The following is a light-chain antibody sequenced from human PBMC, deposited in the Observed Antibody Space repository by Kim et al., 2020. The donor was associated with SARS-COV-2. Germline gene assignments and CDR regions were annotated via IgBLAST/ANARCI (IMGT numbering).Light chain of an antibody. CDR3: CSYAGSYTWV. Sequence: QSALTQPRSVSGSPGQSVTISCTGTSSDVGGYNYVSWYQQQTGKAPKFMIYDVSKRPSGVPDRFSGSKSGNTASLTISGLQAEDEADYYCCSYAGSYTWVFGGGTKLTVL. J-gene: IGLJ3*02. CDR2: DVS. CDR1: SSDVGGYNY. V-gene: IGLV2-11*01.